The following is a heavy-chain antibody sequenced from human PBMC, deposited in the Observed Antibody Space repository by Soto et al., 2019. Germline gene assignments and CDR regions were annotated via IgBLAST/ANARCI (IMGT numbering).Heavy chain of an antibody. J-gene: IGHJ4*02. Sequence: EVQLLESGGGLVHPGGSLRLSCAASGFTFSTYPMSWVRQAPGKGLEWVAAIIGNGGRTYHADSVKGRFTISRDNSKNTLYLQVNSLRVEDTALYYCAKETGEGGIDSWGQGTLVTVSS. V-gene: IGHV3-23*01. D-gene: IGHD7-27*01. CDR3: AKETGEGGIDS. CDR2: IIGNGGRT. CDR1: GFTFSTYP.